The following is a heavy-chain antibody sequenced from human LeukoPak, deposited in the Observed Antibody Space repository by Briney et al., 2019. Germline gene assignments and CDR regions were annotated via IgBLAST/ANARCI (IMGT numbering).Heavy chain of an antibody. CDR1: GFTFSSYG. J-gene: IGHJ6*02. CDR3: ARDGHGMDV. V-gene: IGHV3-30*03. Sequence: GGSLRLSCAASGFTFSSYGTHWVRQAPGKGLEWVAVISYDGSNKYYADSVKGRFTISRDNSKNTLYLQMNSLRAEDTAVYYCARDGHGMDVWGQGTTVTVSS. CDR2: ISYDGSNK.